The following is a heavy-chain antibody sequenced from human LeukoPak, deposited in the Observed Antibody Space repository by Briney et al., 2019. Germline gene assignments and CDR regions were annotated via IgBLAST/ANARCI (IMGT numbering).Heavy chain of an antibody. J-gene: IGHJ4*02. CDR2: ISYDGSNK. V-gene: IGHV3-30*18. Sequence: GGSLRLSCAASGFTFSSYGMHWVRQAPGKGLEWVAVISYDGSNKYYADSVKGRFTISRDNSKNTLYLQMNSLRAEDTAVYYCAKGSGSYYNVFDYWGQGTLATVSS. D-gene: IGHD3-10*01. CDR3: AKGSGSYYNVFDY. CDR1: GFTFSSYG.